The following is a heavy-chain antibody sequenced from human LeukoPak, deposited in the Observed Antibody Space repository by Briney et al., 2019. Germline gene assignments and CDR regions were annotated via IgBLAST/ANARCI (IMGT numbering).Heavy chain of an antibody. CDR3: ARDLSFDWFPYYFDY. D-gene: IGHD3-9*01. Sequence: SETLSLTCAVYGGSFSGYYWSWIRQPPGKGLEWIGEINHSGSTNYNPSLKSRVTISVDTSKNQFSLKLSSVTAADTAVYYCARDLSFDWFPYYFDYRGQGILVTVSS. V-gene: IGHV4-34*01. J-gene: IGHJ4*02. CDR1: GGSFSGYY. CDR2: INHSGST.